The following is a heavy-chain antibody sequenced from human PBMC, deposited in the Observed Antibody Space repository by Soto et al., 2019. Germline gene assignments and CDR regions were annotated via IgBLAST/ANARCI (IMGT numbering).Heavy chain of an antibody. V-gene: IGHV3-30*18. D-gene: IGHD6-19*01. CDR1: GFTFSSYG. CDR3: AKDMGRWLDLSYYFDY. Sequence: PGGSLRLSCAASGFTFSSYGMHWVRQAPGKGLEWVAVISYDGSNKYYADSVKGRFTISRDNSKNTLYLQMNSLRAEDTAVYYCAKDMGRWLDLSYYFDYWGQGTLVTVSS. J-gene: IGHJ4*02. CDR2: ISYDGSNK.